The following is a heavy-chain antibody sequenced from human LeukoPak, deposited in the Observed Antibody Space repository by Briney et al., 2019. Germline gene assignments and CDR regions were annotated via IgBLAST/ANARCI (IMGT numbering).Heavy chain of an antibody. V-gene: IGHV4-4*07. D-gene: IGHD6-13*01. CDR2: IYTSGST. J-gene: IGHJ6*03. CDR3: ARDSGVAAAGTGYYYMDV. CDR1: GGSISSYY. Sequence: SETLSLTCTVSGGSISSYYWSWIRQPAGKGLEWIGRIYTSGSTNYNPSLKSRVTMSVDTSKNQFSLKLSSVTAADTAVYYCARDSGVAAAGTGYYYMDVWGKGTTVTVSS.